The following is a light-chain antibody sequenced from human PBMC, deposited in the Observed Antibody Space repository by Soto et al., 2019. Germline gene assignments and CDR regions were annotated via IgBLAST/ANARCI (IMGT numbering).Light chain of an antibody. Sequence: DIQMTQSPSSLSASVGDRVSITCRASQSISSWLAWYQQKPGKAPKLLMFDTFSLESGVPSRFSGSRSGTEFTLTISGLQHDDDATYYCQQYNSYSPLTFGRGTKVEIK. CDR2: DTF. CDR3: QQYNSYSPLT. V-gene: IGKV1-5*01. J-gene: IGKJ4*01. CDR1: QSISSW.